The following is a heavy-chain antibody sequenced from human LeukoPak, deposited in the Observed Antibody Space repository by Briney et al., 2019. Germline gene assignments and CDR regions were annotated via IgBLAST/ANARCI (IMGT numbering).Heavy chain of an antibody. CDR2: IYRSGST. Sequence: SETLSLTCAVSGGSISSPNWWTWVRQPPGKGLEWIGEIYRSGSTNYNPSLKSRVTMSVDKSKNQFSLKMTSVTAADTAVYYCARVRYGGSYYGHDAFDIWGQGTMVTVSS. CDR3: ARVRYGGSYYGHDAFDI. J-gene: IGHJ3*02. D-gene: IGHD1-26*01. V-gene: IGHV4-4*02. CDR1: GGSISSPNW.